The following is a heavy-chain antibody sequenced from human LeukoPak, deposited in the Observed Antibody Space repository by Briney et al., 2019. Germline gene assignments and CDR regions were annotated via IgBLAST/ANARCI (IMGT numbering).Heavy chain of an antibody. J-gene: IGHJ4*02. CDR1: GFTFSSYS. D-gene: IGHD6-13*01. V-gene: IGHV3-21*01. Sequence: GSLRLSCAASGFTFSSYSMNWVRQAPGKGLEWVSSISSSSSYIYYADSVKGRFTISRDNAKNSLYLQMNSLRAEDTAVYYCARGSSSWFVYFDYWGQGTLVTVSS. CDR2: ISSSSSYI. CDR3: ARGSSSWFVYFDY.